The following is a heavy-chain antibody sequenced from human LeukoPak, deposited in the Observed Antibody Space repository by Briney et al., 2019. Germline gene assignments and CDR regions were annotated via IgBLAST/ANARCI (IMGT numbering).Heavy chain of an antibody. CDR2: IYYRGST. CDR1: GGSISSYY. J-gene: IGHJ1*01. CDR3: ASRFYGGNSAEYFQH. V-gene: IGHV4-59*01. Sequence: PSETLSLTCTVSGGSISSYYWTWIRQPPGKGLEWIGHIYYRGSTSYNPSLESRVTISLDTSKNQFSLKLRSVTAADTAVYYCASRFYGGNSAEYFQHWGQGTLVIVSS. D-gene: IGHD4-23*01.